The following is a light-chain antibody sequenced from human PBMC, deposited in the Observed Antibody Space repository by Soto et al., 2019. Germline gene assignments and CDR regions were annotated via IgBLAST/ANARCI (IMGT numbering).Light chain of an antibody. J-gene: IGKJ1*01. V-gene: IGKV3D-15*01. Sequence: EIVVTHSQGTLPLSPGERATXSCRASQSIGLAIAWYQDKPGQAHRLLIFDASQRATGITDRLRGSGSGTEFTLTISSLQSEDFAEYNYQQYNNWPQTFGQGTKVDIK. CDR1: QSIGLA. CDR2: DAS. CDR3: QQYNNWPQT.